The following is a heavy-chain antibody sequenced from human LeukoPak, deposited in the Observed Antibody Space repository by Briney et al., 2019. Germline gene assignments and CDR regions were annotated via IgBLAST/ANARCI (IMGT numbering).Heavy chain of an antibody. CDR3: ARALGSSATSTNWFDP. D-gene: IGHD6-6*01. Sequence: ASVKVSCKASGYTFTSYGISWVRQAPGQGLEWMGWISAYNGNTNYAQKLQGRVTMTTDTSTRTAYMERRRLRYDGTAVYSCARALGSSATSTNWFDPWGQGTLVTVSS. CDR1: GYTFTSYG. J-gene: IGHJ5*02. CDR2: ISAYNGNT. V-gene: IGHV1-18*01.